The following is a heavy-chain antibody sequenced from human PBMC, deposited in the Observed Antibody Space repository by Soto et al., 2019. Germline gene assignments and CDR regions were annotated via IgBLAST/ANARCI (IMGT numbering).Heavy chain of an antibody. CDR1: GFSFSDYF. V-gene: IGHV3-11*01. CDR3: ARAGINNYNEYYFDS. D-gene: IGHD4-4*01. CDR2: TTKTGSTS. Sequence: QVQLVESGGDLVKPGGSLRLSCAASGFSFSDYFMSWIRQSPGKGLEWVSYTTKTGSTSNHADSVKGRFTISRDNAKNSLYLQMNSLRAEDTAIYYCARAGINNYNEYYFDSWGQGTVVTVSS. J-gene: IGHJ4*02.